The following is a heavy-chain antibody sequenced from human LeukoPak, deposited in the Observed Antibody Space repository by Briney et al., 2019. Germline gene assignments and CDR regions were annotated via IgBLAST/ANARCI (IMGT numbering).Heavy chain of an antibody. V-gene: IGHV3-7*01. CDR1: GFGFSNYW. Sequence: GGSLRLSCAASGFGFSNYWMGWLRQTPGRGLEWVVYIKPDGSVSQYVDSVKGRFTISRDNAQNSLSLQMNSRGAEDTAVYHCVRYGVAYGMDVWGQGTTVTVS. D-gene: IGHD2-15*01. CDR3: VRYGVAYGMDV. CDR2: IKPDGSVS. J-gene: IGHJ6*02.